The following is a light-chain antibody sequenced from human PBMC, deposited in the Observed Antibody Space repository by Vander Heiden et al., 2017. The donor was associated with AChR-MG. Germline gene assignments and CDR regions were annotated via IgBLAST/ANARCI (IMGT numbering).Light chain of an antibody. CDR2: GNT. CDR1: SSNIGAGYH. V-gene: IGLV1-40*01. CDR3: QSYDNSLSGSWV. J-gene: IGLJ3*02. Sequence: QSVLTQPPSVSGAPGQRVTISCTGSSSNIGAGYHVHWYQHLPGTAPKLLIYGNTNRPSGVPVRFSGSKSGTSASLAITGLQAEDEADYYCQSYDNSLSGSWVFGGGTKLTVL.